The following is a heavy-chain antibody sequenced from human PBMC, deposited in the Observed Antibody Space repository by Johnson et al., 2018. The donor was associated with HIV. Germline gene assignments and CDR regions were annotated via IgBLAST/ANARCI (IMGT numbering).Heavy chain of an antibody. V-gene: IGHV3-23*04. J-gene: IGHJ3*02. CDR2: ISGSGGST. Sequence: VQLVESGGGLVQPGGSLRLSCAASGFTFSSYAMSWVRQAPGKGLEWVSAISGSGGSTYYADSVKGRFTISRDNSKNTLYLQMNSLRTEDTAVYYCAKWNDSSGYIRGLDAFDIWGQGTMVTVSS. D-gene: IGHD3-22*01. CDR3: AKWNDSSGYIRGLDAFDI. CDR1: GFTFSSYA.